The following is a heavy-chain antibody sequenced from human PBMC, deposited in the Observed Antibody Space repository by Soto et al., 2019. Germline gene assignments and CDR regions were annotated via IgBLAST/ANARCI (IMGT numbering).Heavy chain of an antibody. V-gene: IGHV4-59*08. J-gene: IGHJ5*02. D-gene: IGHD1-26*01. CDR1: GGSISSYY. CDR2: IYYSGST. Sequence: SETLSLTCTVSGGSISSYYWSWIRQPPGKGLEWIGYIYYSGSTNYNPSLKSRVTISVDTSKNQFSLKLSSVTAADTAVYYCATQEVGGSYVYTFDPWGQGTLVTVSS. CDR3: ATQEVGGSYVYTFDP.